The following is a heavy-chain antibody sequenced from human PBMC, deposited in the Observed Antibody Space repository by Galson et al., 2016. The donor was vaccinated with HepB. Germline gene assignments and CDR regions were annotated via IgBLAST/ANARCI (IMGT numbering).Heavy chain of an antibody. CDR1: GYTFSSYG. D-gene: IGHD3-3*01. V-gene: IGHV1-18*01. Sequence: SCKASGYTFSSYGISWVRQAHGQGLEWMGWINPYNGNTNYAQNVQGRITMTTATSTSTAHMELRSLRSDETAIYFCVRDRDTLIRVLEWSYPRKNLAVWGQGTTVIVSS. CDR3: VRDRDTLIRVLEWSYPRKNLAV. CDR2: INPYNGNT. J-gene: IGHJ6*02.